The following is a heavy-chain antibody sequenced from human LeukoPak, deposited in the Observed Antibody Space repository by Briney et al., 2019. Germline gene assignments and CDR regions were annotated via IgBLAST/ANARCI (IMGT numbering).Heavy chain of an antibody. V-gene: IGHV4-39*01. CDR2: IYYSGST. Sequence: XETXXLTCTVSGGSISSSSYYWGWXRQPPGKGLEWIGSIYYSGSTYYNPSLKSRVTISVDTSKNQFSLKLSSVTAADTAVYYCARQFYCSSTSCYSAIDYWGQGTLVTVSS. CDR1: GGSISSSSYY. J-gene: IGHJ4*02. CDR3: ARQFYCSSTSCYSAIDY. D-gene: IGHD2-2*01.